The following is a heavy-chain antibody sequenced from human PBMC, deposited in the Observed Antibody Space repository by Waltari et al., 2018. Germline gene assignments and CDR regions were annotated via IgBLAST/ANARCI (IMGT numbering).Heavy chain of an antibody. CDR3: ARDTYYDFWSGYYTGDYFDY. V-gene: IGHV4-34*01. J-gene: IGHJ4*02. Sequence: QVQLQQWGAGLLKPSETLSLTCAVYGGSFSGYYWSWIRQPPGKGLEWIGEIDHSGSTNYNPSLKSRVTISVDTSKNQFSLKLSSVTAADTAVYYCARDTYYDFWSGYYTGDYFDYWGQGTLVTVSS. CDR1: GGSFSGYY. D-gene: IGHD3-3*01. CDR2: IDHSGST.